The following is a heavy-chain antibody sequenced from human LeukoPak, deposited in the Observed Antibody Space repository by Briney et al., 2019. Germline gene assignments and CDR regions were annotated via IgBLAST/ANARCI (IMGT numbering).Heavy chain of an antibody. V-gene: IGHV1-18*01. D-gene: IGHD1-26*01. J-gene: IGHJ3*02. CDR3: ARDGELYSGSKGLFDI. Sequence: ASVKVSCKASGYTFSSYGISWARQAPGQGLDWMGWISANNGNTNYAQKLQGRVTMTTDTSTSTAYMELRSLRSDDTAVYYCARDGELYSGSKGLFDIWGQGTMVTVSS. CDR1: GYTFSSYG. CDR2: ISANNGNT.